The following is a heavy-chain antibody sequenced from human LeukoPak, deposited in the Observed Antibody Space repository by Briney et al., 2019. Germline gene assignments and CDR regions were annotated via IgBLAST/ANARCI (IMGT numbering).Heavy chain of an antibody. CDR3: ARDAYSSSWYGPSFDY. Sequence: GGSLRLSCAASGFTFSSYWMHWVRQAPGKGLVWVSRINSDGSSTSYADSVKGRFTISRDNAKNTLYLQMNSLRAEDTAVYYCARDAYSSSWYGPSFDYWGQGTLVIVSS. D-gene: IGHD6-13*01. J-gene: IGHJ4*02. CDR1: GFTFSSYW. V-gene: IGHV3-74*01. CDR2: INSDGSST.